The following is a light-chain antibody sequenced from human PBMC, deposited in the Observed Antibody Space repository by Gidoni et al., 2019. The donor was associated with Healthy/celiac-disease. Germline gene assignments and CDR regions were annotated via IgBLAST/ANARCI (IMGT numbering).Light chain of an antibody. CDR2: GAS. Sequence: DIVMTQSPDSLAVSLGERATINCKSSQSVLYSSNNENYLAWYQQKPGQPPKLLIYGASTRESGVPVRFSGSGSGADFTLTISNLQAEDVAVYYCQQYYSTPCTFGQGTKLEIK. CDR3: QQYYSTPCT. J-gene: IGKJ2*02. CDR1: QSVLYSSNNENY. V-gene: IGKV4-1*01.